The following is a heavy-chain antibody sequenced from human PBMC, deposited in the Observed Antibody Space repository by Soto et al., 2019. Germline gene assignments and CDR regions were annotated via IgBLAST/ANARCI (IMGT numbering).Heavy chain of an antibody. D-gene: IGHD5-18*01. CDR3: ASNSYGYNWFDP. Sequence: PSETLSLTCTVSGGSISSGDYYWSWIRQPPGKGLEWIGYIYYSGSTYYNPSLKSRVTISVDTSKNQFSLKLSSVTAADTAVYYCASNSYGYNWFDPWGQGTLVTVSS. CDR2: IYYSGST. J-gene: IGHJ5*02. CDR1: GGSISSGDYY. V-gene: IGHV4-30-4*01.